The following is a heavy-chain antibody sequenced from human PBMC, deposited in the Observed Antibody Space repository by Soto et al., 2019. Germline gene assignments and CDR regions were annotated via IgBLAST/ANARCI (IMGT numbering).Heavy chain of an antibody. D-gene: IGHD6-19*01. CDR2: ISSRGSTI. V-gene: IGHV3-11*01. CDR1: GFTFSDYY. CDR3: ARDRPVAGTWSSLSSEPSQYYFDY. J-gene: IGHJ4*02. Sequence: QVQLVESGGGLVKPGGSLRLSCAASGFTFSDYYMSWIRQAPGKGLEWVSYISSRGSTIYYADSLKCRFNISRDNAKNSMYLQMNSLRAEDTAGYYCARDRPVAGTWSSLSSEPSQYYFDYWRQGTLVTVSS.